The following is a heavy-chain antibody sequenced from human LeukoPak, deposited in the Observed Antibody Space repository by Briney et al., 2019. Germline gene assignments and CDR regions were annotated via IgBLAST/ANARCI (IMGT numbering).Heavy chain of an antibody. D-gene: IGHD5-24*01. Sequence: ASVKVSCKASGYTFTSYAMHWVRQAPGQRLEWMGWINAGNGNTKYSQKFQGRVTITRDTSAGTAYMELSSLRSEDTAVYYCASRDGYNYGAFDIWGQGTMVTVSS. V-gene: IGHV1-3*01. J-gene: IGHJ3*02. CDR2: INAGNGNT. CDR1: GYTFTSYA. CDR3: ASRDGYNYGAFDI.